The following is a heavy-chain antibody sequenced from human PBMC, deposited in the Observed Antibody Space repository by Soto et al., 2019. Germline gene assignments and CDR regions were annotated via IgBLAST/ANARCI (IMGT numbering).Heavy chain of an antibody. Sequence: ASVKVSCKASGYTFTGYYMHWVRQAPGQGLEWMGWINPNSGGTNYAQKFQGRVTMTRDTSISTAYMELSRLRSDDTAVYYCARDPHRYSSSWANWFDPWGQGTLVTVSS. CDR2: INPNSGGT. V-gene: IGHV1-2*02. D-gene: IGHD6-13*01. CDR1: GYTFTGYY. J-gene: IGHJ5*02. CDR3: ARDPHRYSSSWANWFDP.